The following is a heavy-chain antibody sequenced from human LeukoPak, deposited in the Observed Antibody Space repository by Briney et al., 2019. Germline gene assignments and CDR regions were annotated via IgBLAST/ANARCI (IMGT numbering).Heavy chain of an antibody. CDR3: ARGRDGYRGSLHFDY. J-gene: IGHJ4*02. CDR1: GGSFSGYY. V-gene: IGHV4-34*01. CDR2: INHSGST. D-gene: IGHD5-24*01. Sequence: SETLSLTCAVYGGSFSGYYWSWIRQPPGKGLEWIGEINHSGSTNYDPSLKSRVTISVDTSKNQFSLKLSSVTAADTAVYYCARGRDGYRGSLHFDYWGQGTLVTVSS.